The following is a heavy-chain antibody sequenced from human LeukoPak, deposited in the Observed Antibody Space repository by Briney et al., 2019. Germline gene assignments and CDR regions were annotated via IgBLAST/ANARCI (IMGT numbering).Heavy chain of an antibody. D-gene: IGHD4-11*01. CDR1: GDSISSDYY. V-gene: IGHV4-38-2*01. CDR2: IYRSGNT. Sequence: SETLSLTCAVSGDSISSDYYWGWIRQPPGEGLEWIGSIYRSGNTFYNPSLKSRLTISVDTSSNQFSLKLSSVTAADTAVYYCARQNSNYRVMIYFDHWGQGILVTVSS. CDR3: ARQNSNYRVMIYFDH. J-gene: IGHJ4*02.